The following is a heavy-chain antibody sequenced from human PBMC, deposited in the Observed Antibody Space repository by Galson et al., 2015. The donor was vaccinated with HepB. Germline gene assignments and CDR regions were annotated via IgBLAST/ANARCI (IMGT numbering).Heavy chain of an antibody. D-gene: IGHD6-13*01. J-gene: IGHJ3*02. CDR1: GFTFSSYG. CDR3: AKDSSTAGGAFDI. Sequence: SLRLSCAASGFTFSSYGMHWVRQAPGKGLEWVAFIRYDGGNKYYADSVKGRFTISRDNSKNTLYLQMNSLRAEDTAVYYCAKDSSTAGGAFDIWGQGTMVTVSS. CDR2: IRYDGGNK. V-gene: IGHV3-30*02.